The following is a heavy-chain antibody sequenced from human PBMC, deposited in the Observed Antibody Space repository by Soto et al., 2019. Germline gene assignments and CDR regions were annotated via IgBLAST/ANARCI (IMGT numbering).Heavy chain of an antibody. Sequence: QAQVVQAGAEVRKPGSSVKVSCKASEGTFNSYAIAWVRQAPGQGLEWMGGIIPFYNTLNYAQKFQDRVTITAYDSTNTVYMELSSLRSDDTAVYFCASGASRWYPYFFDSWAQGTLVTVSS. CDR1: EGTFNSYA. V-gene: IGHV1-69*01. J-gene: IGHJ4*02. CDR2: IIPFYNTL. CDR3: ASGASRWYPYFFDS. D-gene: IGHD6-13*01.